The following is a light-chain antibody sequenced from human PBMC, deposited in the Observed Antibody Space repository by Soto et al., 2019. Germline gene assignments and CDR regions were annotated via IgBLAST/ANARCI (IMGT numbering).Light chain of an antibody. J-gene: IGKJ4*01. Sequence: ETLLTQSPGTLSLSPGERATLSCRASQSVGGSSLAWYQQRPGQAPRLLIYDTSNRATGIPDRFSGSGSGTDFTLTISRLEPEDFAVYYCQQYIRWPRTFGGGTKVDIK. CDR1: QSVGGSS. V-gene: IGKV3-20*01. CDR2: DTS. CDR3: QQYIRWPRT.